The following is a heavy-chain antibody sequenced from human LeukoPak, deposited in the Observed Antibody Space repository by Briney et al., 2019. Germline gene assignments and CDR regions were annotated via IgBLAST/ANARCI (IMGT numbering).Heavy chain of an antibody. Sequence: SETLSLTCTVSGGSISSYFWSWIRQPAGKGLQWIGRVYTSGSTNYNPSLKSRVTMSADTSKNQLSLKLNSVTAADTAVYYCARDSSGYFYYLDYWGQGNLVTVSS. V-gene: IGHV4-4*07. J-gene: IGHJ4*02. D-gene: IGHD3-22*01. CDR3: ARDSSGYFYYLDY. CDR1: GGSISSYF. CDR2: VYTSGST.